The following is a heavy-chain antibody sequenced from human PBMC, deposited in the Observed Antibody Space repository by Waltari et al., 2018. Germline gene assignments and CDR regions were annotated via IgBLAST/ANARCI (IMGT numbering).Heavy chain of an antibody. V-gene: IGHV4-30-4*08. CDR1: GGPISRGGDF. Sequence: QVQLQESGPGVVKSSQTLSLTCTVSGGPISRGGDFWSWIRQSPGRGPEWIGVIYDSANTNYNPSLKSRVILTIDISKNQFSLKMRSVTAADTAVYYCARQGLNWNAQRGSQSAFDIWGQGAMVTVSA. J-gene: IGHJ3*02. CDR2: IYDSANT. D-gene: IGHD1-1*01. CDR3: ARQGLNWNAQRGSQSAFDI.